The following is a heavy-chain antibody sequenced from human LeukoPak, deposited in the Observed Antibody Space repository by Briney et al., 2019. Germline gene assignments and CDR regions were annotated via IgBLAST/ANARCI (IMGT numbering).Heavy chain of an antibody. D-gene: IGHD3-10*01. CDR2: IYYSGST. CDR1: GGSISSSSYY. V-gene: IGHV4-39*01. Sequence: SETLSLTCTVSGGSISSSSYYWGGIRQPPGKGLEGIGSIYYSGSTYYNPSLKSRVTISVDTSNNQFSLKLSSVTAADTAVYYCARPSITMVRGFDPWGQGTLVTVSS. CDR3: ARPSITMVRGFDP. J-gene: IGHJ5*02.